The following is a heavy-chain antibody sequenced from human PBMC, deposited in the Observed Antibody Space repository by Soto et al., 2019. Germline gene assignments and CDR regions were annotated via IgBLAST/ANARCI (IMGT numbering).Heavy chain of an antibody. CDR2: ISYDGSNK. V-gene: IGHV3-30*18. J-gene: IGHJ6*03. CDR1: GFTFSSYG. D-gene: IGHD6-19*01. CDR3: AKDPNSSGWYGYYYYYYMDV. Sequence: ESGGGVVQPGRSLRLSCAAPGFTFSSYGMHWVRQAPGKGLEWVAVISYDGSNKYYADSVKGRFTISRDNSKNTLYLQMNSLRAEDTAVYYCAKDPNSSGWYGYYYYYYMDVWGKGTTVTVSS.